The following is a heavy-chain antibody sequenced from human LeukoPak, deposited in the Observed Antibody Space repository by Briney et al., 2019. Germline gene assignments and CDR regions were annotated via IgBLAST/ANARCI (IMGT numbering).Heavy chain of an antibody. CDR1: GYTFTSYG. D-gene: IGHD3-9*01. Sequence: GASVKVSCKASGYTFTSYGISWVRQAPGQGLEWMGWISAYNGNTNYAQKLQGRVTMTTDTSTSTAYMELRSLRSDDTAVYDCARDSAGYYDILTGYYAVGSQFDYWGQGTLVTVSS. CDR3: ARDSAGYYDILTGYYAVGSQFDY. CDR2: ISAYNGNT. J-gene: IGHJ4*02. V-gene: IGHV1-18*01.